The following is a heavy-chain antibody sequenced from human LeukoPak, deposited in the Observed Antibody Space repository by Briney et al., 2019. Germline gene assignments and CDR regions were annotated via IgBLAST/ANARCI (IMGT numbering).Heavy chain of an antibody. CDR2: IYYSGST. D-gene: IGHD3-10*01. CDR3: ARNSHYYGPGVDY. J-gene: IGHJ4*02. Sequence: PSETLSLTCTVSGGSFSSYYWSWIRQPPGKGLDGIGYIYYSGSTNYNPSLKSRVTISVDTSKNQFSLKLSSVTAADTAVYYCARNSHYYGPGVDYWGQGTLVTVSS. V-gene: IGHV4-59*01. CDR1: GGSFSSYY.